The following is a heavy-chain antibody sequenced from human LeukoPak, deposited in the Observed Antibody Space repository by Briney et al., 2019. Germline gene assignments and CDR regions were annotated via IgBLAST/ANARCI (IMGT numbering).Heavy chain of an antibody. D-gene: IGHD5-24*01. Sequence: GGSLRLSCAASGFTFSSYEMNWVRQAPGKGLEWLSYISGSGGTTYYADSVKGRFTISRDNAKNSLYLQMNSLRDEDTAVYYCARDLEMATIANWFDPWGQGTLVTVSS. CDR1: GFTFSSYE. CDR3: ARDLEMATIANWFDP. V-gene: IGHV3-48*03. CDR2: ISGSGGTT. J-gene: IGHJ5*02.